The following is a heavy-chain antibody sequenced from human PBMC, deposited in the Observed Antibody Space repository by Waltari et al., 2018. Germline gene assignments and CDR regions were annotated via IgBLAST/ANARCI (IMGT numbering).Heavy chain of an antibody. J-gene: IGHJ4*02. CDR3: ARGRQWLVLNPFDY. CDR2: TSYDGSVK. Sequence: QVQLVESGGGVVQPGMSLRLSCLVSGFTFSPYAMHWVRQAPGKGLEWVAVTSYDGSVKYYADSVKGRFSISRDNSKNTLYLQMNSLRAEDTAVYFCARGRQWLVLNPFDYWGQGTLVTVAS. V-gene: IGHV3-30*01. CDR1: GFTFSPYA. D-gene: IGHD6-19*01.